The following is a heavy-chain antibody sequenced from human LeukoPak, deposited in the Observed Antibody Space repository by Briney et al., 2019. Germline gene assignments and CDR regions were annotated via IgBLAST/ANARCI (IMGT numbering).Heavy chain of an antibody. J-gene: IGHJ4*02. V-gene: IGHV5-51*01. CDR2: IYPGDSDT. CDR3: ARAVAAGVYYFDY. Sequence: GESLQISCKGSGYSFTSYWIGWVRRLPGKGLEWMGIIYPGDSDTRYSPSFQGQVTISADKSISTAYLQWSSLKASDTAIYYCARAVAAGVYYFDYWGQGTLVTVSS. D-gene: IGHD6-19*01. CDR1: GYSFTSYW.